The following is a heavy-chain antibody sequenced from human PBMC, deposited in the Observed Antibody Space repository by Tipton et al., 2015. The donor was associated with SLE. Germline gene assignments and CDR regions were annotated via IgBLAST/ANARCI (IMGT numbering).Heavy chain of an antibody. Sequence: TLSLTCDVYGGSFSDYYWSWIRQPPGKGLEWIGEINHSGSTNYNPSLKSRVTISVDTSKNQFSLKLSSVTAADTAVYYCARDDHSYWGQGTLVTVSS. CDR3: ARDDHSY. V-gene: IGHV4-34*01. J-gene: IGHJ4*02. D-gene: IGHD3-3*01. CDR2: INHSGST. CDR1: GGSFSDYY.